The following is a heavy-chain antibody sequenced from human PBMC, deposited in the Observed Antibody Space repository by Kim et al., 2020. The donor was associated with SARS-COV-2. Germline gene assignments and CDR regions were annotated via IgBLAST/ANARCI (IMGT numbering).Heavy chain of an antibody. V-gene: IGHV1-8*01. Sequence: ASVKVSCKASGYTFTSYDINWVRQATGQGLEWMGWTNPNSGNTGYAQKFQGRVTMTRNTSISTAYMELSSLRSEDTAVYYCARGRVVATKIYNWFDPWGQGTLVTVSS. D-gene: IGHD3-22*01. CDR1: GYTFTSYD. CDR2: TNPNSGNT. CDR3: ARGRVVATKIYNWFDP. J-gene: IGHJ5*02.